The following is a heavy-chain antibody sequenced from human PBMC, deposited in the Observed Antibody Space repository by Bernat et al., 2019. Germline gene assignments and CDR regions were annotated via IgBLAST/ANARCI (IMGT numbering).Heavy chain of an antibody. CDR3: TTAYYYGSGY. Sequence: EVQLVESGGGLVQPGRSLRLSCTASGFTFGDYAMSWSRQAPGKGLEWVGFIRSKAYGGTTEYAASVKGRFTISRDDSKSIAYLQMNSLKTEDTAVYYCTTAYYYGSGYWGQGTMVTVSS. CDR2: IRSKAYGGTT. V-gene: IGHV3-49*03. J-gene: IGHJ3*01. D-gene: IGHD3-10*01. CDR1: GFTFGDYA.